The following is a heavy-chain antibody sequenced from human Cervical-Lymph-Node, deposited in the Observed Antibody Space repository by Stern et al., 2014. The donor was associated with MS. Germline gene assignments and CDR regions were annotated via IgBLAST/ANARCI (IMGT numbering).Heavy chain of an antibody. CDR1: GFSLSTSGVG. D-gene: IGHD3-22*01. Sequence: VTLRESGPTLVKPTQTLTLTCTFSGFSLSTSGVGVGWIRQPPGKALEWLALIYWDDDKRYSPSLKSRLTITKDTSKNQVVLTMTNMDPVDTATYYCARPSGYYRGFHYWGQGTLVTVSS. CDR2: IYWDDDK. CDR3: ARPSGYYRGFHY. J-gene: IGHJ4*02. V-gene: IGHV2-5*02.